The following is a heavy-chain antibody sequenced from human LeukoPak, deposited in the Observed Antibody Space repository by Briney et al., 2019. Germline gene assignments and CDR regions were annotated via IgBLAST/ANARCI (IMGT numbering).Heavy chain of an antibody. J-gene: IGHJ4*02. V-gene: IGHV1-69*13. CDR1: GGTFSSYT. CDR2: IIPIFGTA. D-gene: IGHD2-8*01. Sequence: AAVKVSCKASGGTFSSYTISWVRQAPGQGLEGVGGIIPIFGTANYAQKFQGRVTITADESTSTAYMELSSLRSEDTAVYYCARGKDALVWGYWGQGTLVTVSS. CDR3: ARGKDALVWGY.